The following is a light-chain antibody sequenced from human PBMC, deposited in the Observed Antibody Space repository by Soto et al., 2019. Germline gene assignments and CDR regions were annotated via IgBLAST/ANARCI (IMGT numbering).Light chain of an antibody. CDR1: QSISSW. J-gene: IGKJ1*01. Sequence: DIQMTQSPSTLSASVGDRVTITCRASQSISSWLAWYQQKPGQAPNLLIYKASSLESGVPSRFSGSATGTEFTLPISSLQPDEFATYYCQQYNSYPWTFGQGTKVEIK. V-gene: IGKV1-5*03. CDR3: QQYNSYPWT. CDR2: KAS.